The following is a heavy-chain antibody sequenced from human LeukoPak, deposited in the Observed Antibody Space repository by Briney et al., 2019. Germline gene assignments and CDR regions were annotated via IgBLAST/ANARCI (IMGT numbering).Heavy chain of an antibody. CDR1: GFTFDDYA. Sequence: GRSLRLSCAASGFTFDDYAMHWVRQAPGKGLEWVSGISWNSGSIGYADSVKGRFTISRDNAKNSLYLQMNSLRAEGTALYYCASTPDYGDYYYGMDVWGQGTTVTVSS. D-gene: IGHD4-17*01. V-gene: IGHV3-9*01. CDR2: ISWNSGSI. CDR3: ASTPDYGDYYYGMDV. J-gene: IGHJ6*02.